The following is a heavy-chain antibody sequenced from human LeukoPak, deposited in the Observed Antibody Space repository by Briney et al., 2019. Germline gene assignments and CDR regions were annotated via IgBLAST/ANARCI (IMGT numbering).Heavy chain of an antibody. D-gene: IGHD6-13*01. CDR3: ARVHSSSWQGAGN. CDR1: GFTSSAYS. CDR2: ISTSSSHI. V-gene: IGHV3-21*01. Sequence: AGGSLRLSCAATGFTSSAYSMNWVRQAPGKGLEWVSSISTSSSHIYYADSVKGRFTISRDNAKNSLYLQMNSLTAEDTAVYYCARVHSSSWQGAGNWGQGTLVTVSS. J-gene: IGHJ4*02.